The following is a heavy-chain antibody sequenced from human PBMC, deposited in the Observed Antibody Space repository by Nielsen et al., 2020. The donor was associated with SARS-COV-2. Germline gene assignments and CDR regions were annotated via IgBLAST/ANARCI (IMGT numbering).Heavy chain of an antibody. CDR1: GGTFSSNV. D-gene: IGHD2-21*01. CDR3: AKVPTGGYSGMDV. CDR2: IIPILGMT. V-gene: IGHV1-69*04. Sequence: SVKVSCKASGGTFSSNVISWVRQAPGQGLEWMGRIIPILGMTNYAQKFQGRITITADTSSTLAYMELSSLRSQDTAVYFCAKVPTGGYSGMDVWGQGTAVTVSS. J-gene: IGHJ6*02.